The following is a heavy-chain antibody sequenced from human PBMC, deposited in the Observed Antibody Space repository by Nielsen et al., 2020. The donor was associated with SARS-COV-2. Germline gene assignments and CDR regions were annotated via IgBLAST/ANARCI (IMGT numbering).Heavy chain of an antibody. D-gene: IGHD2-2*01. J-gene: IGHJ4*02. CDR3: AREGRNCSTTSCPLHYFDY. V-gene: IGHV1-2*06. Sequence: ASVKVSCKASGYTFTGYYMHWVRQAPGQGLEWMGRINPNTGGTNYAQKFQGRVTMTRDTSISIIYMELSRLRSDDTAVYYCAREGRNCSTTSCPLHYFDYWGQGTLVTVSS. CDR2: INPNTGGT. CDR1: GYTFTGYY.